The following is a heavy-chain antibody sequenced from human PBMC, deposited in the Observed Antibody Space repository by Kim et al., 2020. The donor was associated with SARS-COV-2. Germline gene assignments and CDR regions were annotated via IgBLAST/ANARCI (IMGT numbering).Heavy chain of an antibody. CDR1: GFTFSSYA. V-gene: IGHV3-23*01. Sequence: GGSLRLSCAASGFTFSSYAMSWVRQAPGKGLEWVSAISGSGGSTYYADSVKGRFTISRDNSKNTLYLQMNSLRAEETAVYYCAKYHDTPEDCSGGSCYSWSFVYYYYGIDVWGQGTTVTVSS. J-gene: IGHJ6*02. CDR3: AKYHDTPEDCSGGSCYSWSFVYYYYGIDV. CDR2: ISGSGGST. D-gene: IGHD2-15*01.